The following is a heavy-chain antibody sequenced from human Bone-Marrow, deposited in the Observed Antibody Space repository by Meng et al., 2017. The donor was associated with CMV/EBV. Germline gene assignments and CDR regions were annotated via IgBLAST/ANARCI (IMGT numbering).Heavy chain of an antibody. CDR3: ARDWECLDRSDVFDI. Sequence: ASVKVSCKASGYTFSRYGVSWVRQAPGQGLEWLGWVGGCDGDTNYALEFRGRVTMTTDTATNTAYMELRSLRSGDTAVYYCARDWECLDRSDVFDIWGQGTMVPVSS. CDR2: VGGCDGDT. D-gene: IGHD3-9*01. CDR1: GYTFSRYG. J-gene: IGHJ3*02. V-gene: IGHV1-18*01.